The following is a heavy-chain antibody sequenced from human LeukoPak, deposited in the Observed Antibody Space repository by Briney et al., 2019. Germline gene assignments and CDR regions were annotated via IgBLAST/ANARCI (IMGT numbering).Heavy chain of an antibody. CDR3: ARGPVALLLGYYMDV. V-gene: IGHV1-8*01. J-gene: IGHJ6*03. Sequence: ASVKVSCKASGYTFTSYDINWVRQATGQGLEWMGWMNPNSGNTGYAQKFQGRVTMTRNTSISTAYMELSSLRSEDTAVYSCARGPVALLLGYYMDVWGKGTTVTVSS. D-gene: IGHD2/OR15-2a*01. CDR1: GYTFTSYD. CDR2: MNPNSGNT.